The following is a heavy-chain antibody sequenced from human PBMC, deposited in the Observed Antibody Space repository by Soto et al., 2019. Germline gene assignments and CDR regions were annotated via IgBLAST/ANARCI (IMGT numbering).Heavy chain of an antibody. Sequence: SETLSLTCAVYGGSFSGYYWSWIRQPPGKGLEWIGEINHSGSTNYNPSLKSRVTISVDTSKNQFSLKLSSVTAADTAVYYWARKGYYDSSGAFDIWGQGTMVTFSS. D-gene: IGHD3-22*01. CDR1: GGSFSGYY. J-gene: IGHJ3*02. CDR3: ARKGYYDSSGAFDI. V-gene: IGHV4-34*01. CDR2: INHSGST.